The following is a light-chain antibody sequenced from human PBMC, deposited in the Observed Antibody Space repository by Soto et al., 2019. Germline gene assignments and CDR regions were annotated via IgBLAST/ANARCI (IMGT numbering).Light chain of an antibody. Sequence: EIVMTQSPATLSVSPGERATLSCRASQRVSNNYLAWYQQKPGQAPRPLIYAASTRATGIPDRFSGSGSGTDFTLTISRLEPEDFAVYYCQQYDTSWGTFGPGTKVDIK. CDR2: AAS. J-gene: IGKJ3*01. CDR1: QRVSNNY. CDR3: QQYDTSWGT. V-gene: IGKV3-20*01.